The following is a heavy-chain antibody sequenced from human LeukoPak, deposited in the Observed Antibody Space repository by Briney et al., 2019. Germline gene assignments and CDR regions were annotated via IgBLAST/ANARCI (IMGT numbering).Heavy chain of an antibody. CDR1: GYTFTSYG. CDR3: AREGLWFGELLQHDFDY. CDR2: ISAYNGNT. Sequence: ASVKVSCKASGYTFTSYGISWVRQAPGQGLEWMGWISAYNGNTNYAQKLQGRVTMTTDTSTSTAYMELRSLRSDDTAVYYCAREGLWFGELLQHDFDYWGQGTLVTVSS. J-gene: IGHJ4*02. D-gene: IGHD3-10*01. V-gene: IGHV1-18*01.